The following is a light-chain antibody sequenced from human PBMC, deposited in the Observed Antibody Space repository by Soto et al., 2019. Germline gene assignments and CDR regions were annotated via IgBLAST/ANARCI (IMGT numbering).Light chain of an antibody. V-gene: IGKV4-1*01. Sequence: DIVMTQSPDSLAVSLGERATINCKSSQSVLYSSNNKNYLAWYQQKPGQPPKLVIYWASTRESGVPDRFSGSGSGTDFTLTISSLQAGDVAVYYCQQYYGPPRTFGQGTKVEIK. CDR3: QQYYGPPRT. CDR1: QSVLYSSNNKNY. J-gene: IGKJ1*01. CDR2: WAS.